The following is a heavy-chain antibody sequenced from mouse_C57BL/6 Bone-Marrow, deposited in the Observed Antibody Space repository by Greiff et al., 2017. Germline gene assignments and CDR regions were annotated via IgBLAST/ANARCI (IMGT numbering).Heavy chain of an antibody. V-gene: IGHV1-55*01. CDR1: GYTFTRYW. Sequence: QVQLPQPGAELVKPGASVKMSCKASGYTFTRYWITWVKQRPGQGLEWIGDIYPGSGSTNYNEKFKSKATLTVDTSSCTAYMQLSSLTSEDSAVYYCARNYDVGGANWGQGTRDTVSA. D-gene: IGHD2-4*01. CDR2: IYPGSGST. J-gene: IGHJ3*01. CDR3: ARNYDVGGAN.